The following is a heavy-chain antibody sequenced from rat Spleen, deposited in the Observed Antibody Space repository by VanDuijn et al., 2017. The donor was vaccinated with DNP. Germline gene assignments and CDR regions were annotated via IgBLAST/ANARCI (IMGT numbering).Heavy chain of an antibody. V-gene: IGHV5-7*01. CDR1: GFSFSDYY. J-gene: IGHJ1*01. CDR2: SSPSGSRT. Sequence: EVQLVESGGDLVQPGRSLKLSCAASGFSFSDYYMAWVRQAPKKGLEWVAASSPSGSRTYYRDSVQGRFTVSRDNAKDTHYLQMDSLRSEDTATYYCARGSGTYYWYFDFWGPGTMVTVSS. D-gene: IGHD5-1*01. CDR3: ARGSGTYYWYFDF.